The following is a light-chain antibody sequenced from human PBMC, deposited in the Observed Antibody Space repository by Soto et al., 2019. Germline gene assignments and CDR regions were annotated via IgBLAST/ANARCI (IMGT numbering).Light chain of an antibody. CDR3: SSYIRSSLYV. J-gene: IGLJ1*01. Sequence: QSVLTQPAAVSGSPGQSITISCTGTSNDIGVFNYVSWYQQHPGKAAKLIIYEVSSRPSGVSNRFSGSKSGNTASLTISGLQSEDEGDYYCSSYIRSSLYVFGIGTKVTVL. CDR1: SNDIGVFNY. V-gene: IGLV2-14*01. CDR2: EVS.